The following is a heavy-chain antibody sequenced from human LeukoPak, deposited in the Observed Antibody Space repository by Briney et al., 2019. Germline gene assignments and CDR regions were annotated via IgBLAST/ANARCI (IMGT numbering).Heavy chain of an antibody. CDR2: ISGSADNT. J-gene: IGHJ4*02. CDR3: AKQGFGC. CDR1: GFTFSEYY. Sequence: PGGSLRLSCAASGFTFSEYYVSWVRQAPGEGLEWVSTISGSADNTNYAEAVKGRFTISRDNSKNTMYLQTNSLRAEDTAVYYCAKQGFGCWGQGTLVTVSS. V-gene: IGHV3-23*01.